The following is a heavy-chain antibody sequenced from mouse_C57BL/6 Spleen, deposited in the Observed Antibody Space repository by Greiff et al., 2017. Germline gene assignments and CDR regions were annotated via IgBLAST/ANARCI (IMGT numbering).Heavy chain of an antibody. V-gene: IGHV5-9-1*02. J-gene: IGHJ2*01. CDR3: TRGVYYDGWGFDY. D-gene: IGHD1-1*01. CDR1: GFTFSSYA. Sequence: EVMLVESGEGLVKPGGSLKLSCAASGFTFSSYAMSWVRQTPEKRLEWVAYISSGGDYIYYADTVKGRFTISRDNARNTLYLQMSSLKSEDTAMXYCTRGVYYDGWGFDYWGQGTTLTVSS. CDR2: ISSGGDYI.